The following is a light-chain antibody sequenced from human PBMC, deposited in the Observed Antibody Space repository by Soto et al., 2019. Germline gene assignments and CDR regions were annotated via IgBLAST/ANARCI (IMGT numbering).Light chain of an antibody. V-gene: IGLV2-14*03. CDR3: SSYGASSTL. CDR1: SSDIGLYNH. J-gene: IGLJ2*01. CDR2: DVS. Sequence: QSALTQPASVSGSPGQSITIPCTGSSSDIGLYNHVSCYQQHPGNAPKLLIYDVSYRPSRISDRFSGSNSGNTATLTISGLQPEDEADYYCSSYGASSTLFGGGTKLTVL.